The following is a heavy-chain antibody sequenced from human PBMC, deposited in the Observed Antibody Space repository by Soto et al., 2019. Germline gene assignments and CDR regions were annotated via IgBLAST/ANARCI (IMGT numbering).Heavy chain of an antibody. CDR3: ARGDSTDCYNGLCSFFYNNDMDV. CDR1: GYSFTDYH. D-gene: IGHD3-10*01. Sequence: ASVKVSCKASGYSFTDYHIHWVRQAPGQGLEWLGRINPKSGGTSTAQKFQGWVTMTTDTSISTASMELTRLTSDDTAIYYCARGDSTDCYNGLCSFFYNNDMDVWGQGTTVTVSS. V-gene: IGHV1-2*04. J-gene: IGHJ6*02. CDR2: INPKSGGT.